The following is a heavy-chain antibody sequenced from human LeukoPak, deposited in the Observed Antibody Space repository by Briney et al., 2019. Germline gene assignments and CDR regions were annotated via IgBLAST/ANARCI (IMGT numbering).Heavy chain of an antibody. CDR2: VQHTGRA. V-gene: IGHV4-39*07. CDR1: GDSISGSNYH. J-gene: IGHJ5*02. CDR3: AREPDA. Sequence: PSETLSLTCTVSGDSISGSNYHWGWIRQPPGKGLEWLGTVQHTGRAFYNPSLRGRTTVSVDTSKNQFSLKLTSVTAADTAVYYCAREPDAWGQGTLVTVSS.